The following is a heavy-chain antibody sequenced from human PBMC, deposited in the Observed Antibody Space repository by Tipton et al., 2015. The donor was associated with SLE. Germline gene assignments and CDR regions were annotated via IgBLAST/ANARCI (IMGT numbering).Heavy chain of an antibody. V-gene: IGHV3-9*01. CDR3: ARDRGGLVDTGMIEY. J-gene: IGHJ4*02. CDR2: IGWNSGSI. Sequence: SLRLSCAASGFTFSTNAMRWVRQVPGKGLEWVSGIGWNSGSIGYVDSVKGRFTISRDNAKDSLYLQMNSLRVEDTALYYCARDRGGLVDTGMIEYWGQGTLVTVSS. CDR1: GFTFSTNA. D-gene: IGHD5-18*01.